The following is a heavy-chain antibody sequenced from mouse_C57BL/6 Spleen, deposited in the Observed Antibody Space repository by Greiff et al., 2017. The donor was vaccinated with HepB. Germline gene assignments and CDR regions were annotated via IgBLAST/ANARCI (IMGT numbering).Heavy chain of an antibody. CDR3: AISIYYYGSRYAMDY. D-gene: IGHD1-1*01. V-gene: IGHV1-74*01. J-gene: IGHJ4*01. Sequence: VKLQQPGAELVKPGASVKVSCKASGYTFTSYWMHWVKQRPGQGLEWIGRIHPSDSDTNYNQKFKGKATLTVDKSSSTAYMQLSSLTSEDSAVYYCAISIYYYGSRYAMDYWGQGTSVTVSS. CDR1: GYTFTSYW. CDR2: IHPSDSDT.